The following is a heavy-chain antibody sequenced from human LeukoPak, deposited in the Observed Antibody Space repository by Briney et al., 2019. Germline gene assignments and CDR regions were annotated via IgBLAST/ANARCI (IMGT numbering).Heavy chain of an antibody. CDR3: TTQLLWFGELSY. Sequence: GGPLRLSCAASGFTFSNAWMSWVRQAPGKGLEWVGRIKSKTDGGKTDYAAPVKGRFTISRDDSKNTLYLQMNSLKSEDTAVYYCTTQLLWFGELSYWGQGTLVTVSS. CDR2: IKSKTDGGKT. J-gene: IGHJ4*02. V-gene: IGHV3-15*01. CDR1: GFTFSNAW. D-gene: IGHD3-10*01.